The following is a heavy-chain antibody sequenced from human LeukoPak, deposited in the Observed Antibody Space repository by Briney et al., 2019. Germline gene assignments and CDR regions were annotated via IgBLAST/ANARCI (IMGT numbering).Heavy chain of an antibody. Sequence: GGSLRLSCAASGFTFSSSAMSWVRQVPGKGLEWVSGISASGGSTYYADSVKGRFTISRDNSKNTLYLQMNSLRAEDTAVYYCARVGGWSNYYYYGMDVWGQGTTVTVSS. CDR2: ISASGGST. J-gene: IGHJ6*02. CDR3: ARVGGWSNYYYYGMDV. D-gene: IGHD6-19*01. V-gene: IGHV3-23*01. CDR1: GFTFSSSA.